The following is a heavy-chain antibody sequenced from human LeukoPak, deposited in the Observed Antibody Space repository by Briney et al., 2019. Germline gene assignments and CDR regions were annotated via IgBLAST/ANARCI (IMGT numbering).Heavy chain of an antibody. D-gene: IGHD1-26*01. CDR2: ISLAGQT. V-gene: IGHV4/OR15-8*02. J-gene: IGHJ4*02. CDR3: SRESGAFCPFGY. CDR1: GGSISGTNW. Sequence: PSETLSLTCGVSGGSISGTNWWSWVRQPPGQGLEWIGEISLAGQTNYNPSLNGRVTMSLDKSRNQLSLNLASVTAADTAIYHCSRESGAFCPFGYWGQGTLVIVPP.